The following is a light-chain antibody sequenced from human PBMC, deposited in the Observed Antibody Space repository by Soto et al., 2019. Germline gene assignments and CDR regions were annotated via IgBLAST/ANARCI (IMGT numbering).Light chain of an antibody. CDR1: QSVRSNY. V-gene: IGKV3-20*01. J-gene: IGKJ1*01. Sequence: LLFTPSPRTFFFSPRERATPLCRGRQSVRSNYLAWYQQKPGQAPRLLIYDASSRATGIPDRFGGTGSGTDFTLTISRVEPEDFAVFYCQQYGGSPLTFGQGTKVDIK. CDR2: DAS. CDR3: QQYGGSPLT.